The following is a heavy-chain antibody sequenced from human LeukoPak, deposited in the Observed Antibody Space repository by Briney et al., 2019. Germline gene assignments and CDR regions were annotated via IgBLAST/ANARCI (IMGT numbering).Heavy chain of an antibody. CDR3: ATYRQVLLPFES. CDR2: INPVGSET. CDR1: GFSFSNSW. V-gene: IGHV3-7*03. Sequence: GGSLRLSCAASGFSFSNSWMSWVRQAPGKGLEWVANINPVGSETFYVDSVKGRFTISRDNAKNSLFLQMSTLRAEDTAIYYCATYRQVLLPFESWGQGTLVTVSS. D-gene: IGHD5-18*01. J-gene: IGHJ4*02.